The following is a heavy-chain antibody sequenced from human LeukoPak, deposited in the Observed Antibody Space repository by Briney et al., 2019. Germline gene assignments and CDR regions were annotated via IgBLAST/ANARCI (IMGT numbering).Heavy chain of an antibody. Sequence: SETLSLTCTVSGGSISSGGYYWSWIRQHPGKGLEWIGYIYYSGSTNYSPSLKSRVTISVDTSKNQFSLKLSSVTAADTAVYYCARGGSYYAFDYWGQGTLVTVSS. CDR1: GGSISSGGYY. D-gene: IGHD1-26*01. CDR3: ARGGSYYAFDY. V-gene: IGHV4-61*08. J-gene: IGHJ4*02. CDR2: IYYSGST.